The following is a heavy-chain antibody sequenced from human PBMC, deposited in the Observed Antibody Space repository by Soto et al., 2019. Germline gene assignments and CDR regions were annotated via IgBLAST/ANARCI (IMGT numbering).Heavy chain of an antibody. CDR3: SRDERGSSWYGGACFYY. D-gene: IGHD6-13*01. Sequence: QVQLVESGGGVFQPGRSLRLSCAASGFTFSSYGMHWVRQAPGKWLACVAVLWYDGSNKYYADSVKGRFTISRDNSNNTLYLQIHSMRAEEMAVYYWSRDERGSSWYGGACFYYWGKGTLVTVSS. CDR1: GFTFSSYG. V-gene: IGHV3-33*01. J-gene: IGHJ4*02. CDR2: LWYDGSNK.